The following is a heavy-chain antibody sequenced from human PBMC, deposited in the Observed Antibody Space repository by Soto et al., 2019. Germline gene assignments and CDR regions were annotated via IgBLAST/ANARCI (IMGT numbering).Heavy chain of an antibody. D-gene: IGHD5-12*01. CDR2: IYYSEIT. CDR3: ARQYGGYEYYFDY. J-gene: IGHJ4*02. CDR1: GDSMSGGDYY. V-gene: IGHV4-30-4*01. Sequence: PSETLALTCTVSGDSMSGGDYYWSWLLQPPGKGLEWIGYIYYSEITNYNPSLKSRVTLSADRSKNQFSLKLSSVTAADTAVYYCARQYGGYEYYFDYWGQGTLVTVSS.